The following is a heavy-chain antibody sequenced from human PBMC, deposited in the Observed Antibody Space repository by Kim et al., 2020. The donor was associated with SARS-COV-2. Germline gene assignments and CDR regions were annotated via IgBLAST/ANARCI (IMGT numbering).Heavy chain of an antibody. CDR1: GGSISSSSYY. CDR3: ARHRRAGIVATMRDFDY. D-gene: IGHD5-12*01. J-gene: IGHJ4*02. CDR2: IFYSGST. Sequence: SETLSLTCTVSGGSISSSSYYWGWIRQPPGKGLEWIGSIFYSGSTYYNPSLKSRLTISVDTSKSQFSLKLSSVTAADTALYYCARHRRAGIVATMRDFDYWGQGTLVTVSS. V-gene: IGHV4-39*01.